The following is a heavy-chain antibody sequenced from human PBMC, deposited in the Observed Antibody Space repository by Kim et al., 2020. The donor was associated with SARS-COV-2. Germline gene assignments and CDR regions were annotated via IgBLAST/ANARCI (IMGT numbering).Heavy chain of an antibody. V-gene: IGHV4-59*08. Sequence: SETLSLTCTVSGGSISSYYWSWIRQPPGKGLEWVGYFYYSGSTNYNPSLKSRVTISVDTSKNQFSLKLSSVTAADTAVYYCARQRRSGSSWPYYFDYWG. J-gene: IGHJ4*01. CDR2: FYYSGST. D-gene: IGHD6-13*01. CDR3: ARQRRSGSSWPYYFDY. CDR1: GGSISSYY.